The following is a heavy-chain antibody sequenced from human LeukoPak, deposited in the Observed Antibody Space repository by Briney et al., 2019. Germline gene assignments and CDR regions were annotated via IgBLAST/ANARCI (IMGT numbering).Heavy chain of an antibody. V-gene: IGHV1-2*02. CDR1: GYTFTGYY. J-gene: IGHJ4*02. CDR2: INPNSGGT. D-gene: IGHD3-10*01. CDR3: ARVSVQYYYGSGSYYNVYFDY. Sequence: ASVKVSCKASGYTFTGYYMHWVRQAPGQGLEWMGWINPNSGGTNYAQKFQGRVTMTGDTSISTAYMELSRLRSDDTAVYYCARVSVQYYYGSGSYYNVYFDYWGQGTLVTVSS.